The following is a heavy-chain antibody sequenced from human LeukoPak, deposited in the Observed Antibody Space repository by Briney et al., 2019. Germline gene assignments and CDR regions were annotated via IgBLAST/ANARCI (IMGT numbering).Heavy chain of an antibody. CDR3: AKPLDFWSGYQDPNYYYGMDV. V-gene: IGHV3-23*01. J-gene: IGHJ6*02. D-gene: IGHD3-3*01. CDR1: GFTFSSYA. Sequence: GGSLRLSCAAPGFTFSSYAMSCVRQAPGKGLEWVSAISVSGGSTYYADSVKGRFTISRDNSKNTLYLQMNSLRAEDTAVYYCAKPLDFWSGYQDPNYYYGMDVWGQGTTVTVSS. CDR2: ISVSGGST.